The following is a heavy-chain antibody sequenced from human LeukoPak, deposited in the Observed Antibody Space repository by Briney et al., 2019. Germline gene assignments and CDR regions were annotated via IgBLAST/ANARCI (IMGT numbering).Heavy chain of an antibody. CDR2: ISSSGSTI. CDR1: GFTFSDYY. CDR3: AKGSRYCSSTSCPNPGSSWFDP. D-gene: IGHD2-2*01. J-gene: IGHJ5*02. Sequence: GGSLRLSCAASGFTFSDYYMSWIRQAPGKGLEWVSYISSSGSTIYYADSVKGRFTISRDNAKNSLYLQMNSLRAEDTAVYYCAKGSRYCSSTSCPNPGSSWFDPWGQGTLVTVSS. V-gene: IGHV3-11*01.